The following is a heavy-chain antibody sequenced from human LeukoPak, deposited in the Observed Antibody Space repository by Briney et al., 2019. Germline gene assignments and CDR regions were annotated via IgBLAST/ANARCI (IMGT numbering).Heavy chain of an antibody. J-gene: IGHJ6*03. D-gene: IGHD3-3*01. Sequence: PSETLSLTCTVSGGSISSYYWSWIRQPAGKGLEWIGRIYTSGSTNYNPSLKSRVTMSVDTSKNQFSLKLSSVTAADTAVYYCASSTIASYYYYMDVWGKGTTVTVSS. V-gene: IGHV4-4*07. CDR2: IYTSGST. CDR1: GGSISSYY. CDR3: ASSTIASYYYYMDV.